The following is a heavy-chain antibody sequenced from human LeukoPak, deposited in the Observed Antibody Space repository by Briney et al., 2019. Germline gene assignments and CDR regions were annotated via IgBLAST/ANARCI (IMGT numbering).Heavy chain of an antibody. CDR3: ARDSTQPGPVVVAATYAGFDY. V-gene: IGHV3-20*04. J-gene: IGHJ4*02. CDR1: GFTFDDYG. D-gene: IGHD2-15*01. CDR2: INWNGGST. Sequence: PGGSLRLSCAASGFTFDDYGMSWFRQAPGKGLEWVSGINWNGGSTGYADSVKGRFTISRDNAKNSLYLQMNSLRAEDTALYYCARDSTQPGPVVVAATYAGFDYWGQGTLVTVSS.